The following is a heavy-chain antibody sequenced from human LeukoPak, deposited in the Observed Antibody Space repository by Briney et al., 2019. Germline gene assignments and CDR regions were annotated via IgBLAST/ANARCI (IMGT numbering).Heavy chain of an antibody. CDR2: IYYSGST. D-gene: IGHD3-22*01. CDR3: AREGPSQYYDRGGVVY. V-gene: IGHV4-30-4*01. CDR1: GGSISSGDYY. J-gene: IGHJ4*02. Sequence: SETLSLTCTVSGGSISSGDYYWSWIRQPPGKGLEWIGYIYYSGSTYYNPSLKGRVTICIDTSKNQFSLKLTSVTAADMAVYYCAREGPSQYYDRGGVVYWGQGTLVTVSS.